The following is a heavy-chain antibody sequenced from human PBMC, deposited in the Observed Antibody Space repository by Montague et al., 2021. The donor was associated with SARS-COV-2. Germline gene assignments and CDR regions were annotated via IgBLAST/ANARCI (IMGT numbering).Heavy chain of an antibody. V-gene: IGHV4-39*07. J-gene: IGHJ6*02. CDR1: GGSISSSNYY. D-gene: IGHD2-8*02. CDR2: MYYNGST. CDR3: ARDDIVLQGVTRGMDV. Sequence: SETLSLTCTVSGGSISSSNYYWGWIRQPPGKGLEWIGNMYYNGSTYYNPSLKSRVTISMDTSKNQFSLKLSSVTAADTAVYYCARDDIVLQGVTRGMDVWGQGSTVTVSS.